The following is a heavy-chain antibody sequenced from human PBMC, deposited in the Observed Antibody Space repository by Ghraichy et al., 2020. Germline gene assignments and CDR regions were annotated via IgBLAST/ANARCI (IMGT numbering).Heavy chain of an antibody. CDR2: VYHSETT. Sequence: SETLSLTCAVSGVSISDYYWSWIRQTPGKGLEWIGYVYHSETTNYNPSLRSRLTMSLDRSSNRFSLKLTSVTAADTAVYYCARLVVQYGDSVLWAYYFDHWGQGILVTVSS. D-gene: IGHD3-16*01. CDR3: ARLVVQYGDSVLWAYYFDH. V-gene: IGHV4-59*08. J-gene: IGHJ4*02. CDR1: GVSISDYY.